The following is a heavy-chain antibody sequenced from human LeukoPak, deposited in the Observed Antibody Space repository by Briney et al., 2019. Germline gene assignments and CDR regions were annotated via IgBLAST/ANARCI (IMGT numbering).Heavy chain of an antibody. J-gene: IGHJ4*02. CDR3: ARSIYSSGSHPFDY. D-gene: IGHD5-18*01. Sequence: GASLKISCKGSGYSFTSYWIGWVRQVPGKGLEWMGITYPGDSDTRYSPSFQGQVTISADKSISTAYLQWSSLQASDTAMYYCARSIYSSGSHPFDYWGQGTLVTVSS. CDR2: TYPGDSDT. CDR1: GYSFTSYW. V-gene: IGHV5-51*01.